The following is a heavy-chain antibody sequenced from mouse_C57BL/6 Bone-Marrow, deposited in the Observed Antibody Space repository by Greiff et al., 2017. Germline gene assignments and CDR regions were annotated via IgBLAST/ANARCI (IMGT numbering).Heavy chain of an antibody. CDR2: INPYNGGT. Sequence: EVQGVESGPVLVKPGASVKMSCKASGYTFTDYYMNWVKQSPGKSLEWIGVINPYNGGTSYNQKFKGKATLTVDKSSSTAYMELNSLTSEDSAVYYGARNGSRLYYFDYWGQGTTLTVSS. CDR1: GYTFTDYY. CDR3: ARNGSRLYYFDY. V-gene: IGHV1-19*01. J-gene: IGHJ2*01. D-gene: IGHD1-1*01.